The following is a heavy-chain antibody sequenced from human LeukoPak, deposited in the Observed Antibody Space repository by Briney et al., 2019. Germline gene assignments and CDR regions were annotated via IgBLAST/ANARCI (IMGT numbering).Heavy chain of an antibody. J-gene: IGHJ4*02. CDR3: ARGSVSYNYFDY. D-gene: IGHD4-11*01. CDR1: GFTISSNY. Sequence: GGSLRLSCAASGFTISSNYMSWVRQAPGKGLEWVSVIYSGGSTYYADSVKGRFIISRDNSKNTLYLQMNSLRAEDTAVYYCARGSVSYNYFDYWGQGTLVTVSS. CDR2: IYSGGST. V-gene: IGHV3-53*01.